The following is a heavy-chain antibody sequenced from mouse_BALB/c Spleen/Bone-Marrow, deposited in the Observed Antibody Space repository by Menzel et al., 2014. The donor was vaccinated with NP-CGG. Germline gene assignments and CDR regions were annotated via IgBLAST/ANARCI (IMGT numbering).Heavy chain of an antibody. CDR3: AKHRSVYPYAMDY. V-gene: IGHV2-6-5*01. D-gene: IGHD2-10*02. Sequence: VKLVESGPGLVAPSQSLSTPCTVSGFSLSDYGASWIRQSPGKGLEWLGVIWGGGKEYYNSVLKSRLSINKDNSKSQVFLKMYSLQTDDTAIYYCAKHRSVYPYAMDYWGQGTSVTVSS. CDR2: IWGGGKE. J-gene: IGHJ4*01. CDR1: GFSLSDYG.